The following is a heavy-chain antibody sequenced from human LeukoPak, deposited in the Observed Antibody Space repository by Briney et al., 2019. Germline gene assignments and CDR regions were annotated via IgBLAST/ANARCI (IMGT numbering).Heavy chain of an antibody. CDR2: FYRGDST. D-gene: IGHD6-13*01. J-gene: IGHJ4*02. Sequence: GGSLRLSCAASGFTVSSSYMYWVRQAPGKGLEWVSFFYRGDSTYYAESVRGRFTISRDNSKNTLYLLMNSLIPEDTAVYYCARDRLYSSSCPDYWGQGTLVTVSS. CDR1: GFTVSSSY. V-gene: IGHV3-53*01. CDR3: ARDRLYSSSCPDY.